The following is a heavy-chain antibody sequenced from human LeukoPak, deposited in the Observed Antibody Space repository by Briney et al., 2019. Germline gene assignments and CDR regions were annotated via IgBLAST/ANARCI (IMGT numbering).Heavy chain of an antibody. J-gene: IGHJ4*02. V-gene: IGHV3-11*01. Sequence: LSLTCTVSGGSISSSSYYWGWIRQPPGKGLEWVSYISSSGSTIYYADSVKGRFTVSRDNAKNSLYLQMNSLRAEDTAVYYCARDAIYYDSPPGYWGQGTLVTVSS. CDR1: GGSISSSSYY. D-gene: IGHD3-22*01. CDR2: ISSSGSTI. CDR3: ARDAIYYDSPPGY.